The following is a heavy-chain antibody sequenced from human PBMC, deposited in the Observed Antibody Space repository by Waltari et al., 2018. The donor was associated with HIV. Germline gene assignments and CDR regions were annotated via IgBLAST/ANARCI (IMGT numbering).Heavy chain of an antibody. V-gene: IGHV4-59*01. D-gene: IGHD3-22*01. CDR3: ARVNGVYYYDSSGGNWFDP. CDR2: IYYSGST. J-gene: IGHJ5*02. Sequence: QVQLQESGPGLVKPSETLSLTCTVSGGSISSYYWSWTRQPPGKGLEWIGYIYYSGSTNYNPSLKSRVTISVDTSKNQFSLKLSSVTAADTAVYYCARVNGVYYYDSSGGNWFDPWGQGTLVTVSS. CDR1: GGSISSYY.